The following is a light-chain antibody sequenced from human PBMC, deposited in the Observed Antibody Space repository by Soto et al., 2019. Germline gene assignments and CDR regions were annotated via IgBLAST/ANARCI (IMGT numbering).Light chain of an antibody. Sequence: IVLTQSPGTLSVSPGERAALSCRASQSVSRSLAWYQQKPGQAPRLLIYGGTSRATGIPDRFSGSGSGTDFTLTISRLEPEDFAVYYCQQYGSSPPLTFGQGTRLEIK. CDR3: QQYGSSPPLT. V-gene: IGKV3-20*01. J-gene: IGKJ5*01. CDR2: GGT. CDR1: QSVSRS.